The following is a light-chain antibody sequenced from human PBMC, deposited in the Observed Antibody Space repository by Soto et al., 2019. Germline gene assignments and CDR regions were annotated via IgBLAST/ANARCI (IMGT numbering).Light chain of an antibody. CDR3: QLPASFLVT. CDR1: QSISNW. V-gene: IGKV1-5*01. CDR2: TAS. Sequence: QMGEEPANLIDLIGDRVTKTCMSSQSISNWLAWYQQKPGKAPNLLIHTASTLQSGVPSRFSGSGSGTHSTLTFSILLPAELVSYSFQLPASFLVTFPQGTRLEIK. J-gene: IGKJ5*01.